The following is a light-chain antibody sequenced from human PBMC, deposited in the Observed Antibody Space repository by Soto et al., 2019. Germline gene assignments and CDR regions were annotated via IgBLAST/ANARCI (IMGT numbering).Light chain of an antibody. J-gene: IGLJ3*02. Sequence: QSVLTQPPSASGAPGQKVTRSCSGTYSNVGGNYVYWYRQFPGSAPNLLIYRDGQRPSGVPDRISASKSGTSASLAISGLRSEDEADYYWVAWDGGLLAALFGGGTKLTVL. CDR3: VAWDGGLLAAL. CDR1: YSNVGGNY. V-gene: IGLV1-47*01. CDR2: RDG.